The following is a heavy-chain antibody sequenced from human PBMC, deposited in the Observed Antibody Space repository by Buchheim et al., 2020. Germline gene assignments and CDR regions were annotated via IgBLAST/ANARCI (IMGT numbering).Heavy chain of an antibody. V-gene: IGHV3-23*04. Sequence: EVQLVDSGGGLVQPGESLRLSCAASGFSFSGYAMSWVRQAPGKGLEWVSSISGSCATTFNADSVKGRSTISRDNSKNMLYLQMNSLRAEDTAVYFCAKGSRGYTNYYFDYWGQGTL. CDR2: ISGSCATT. CDR1: GFSFSGYA. CDR3: AKGSRGYTNYYFDY. J-gene: IGHJ4*02. D-gene: IGHD4-11*01.